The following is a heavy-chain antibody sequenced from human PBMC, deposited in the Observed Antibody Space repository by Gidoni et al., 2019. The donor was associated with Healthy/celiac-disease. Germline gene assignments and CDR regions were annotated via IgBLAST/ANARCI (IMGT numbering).Heavy chain of an antibody. CDR3: ARGPGGSSSSWYPDY. Sequence: QVQLQQRGAGLLKPSETLSLTCAVYGGSFSGYYWSWVRQPPGKGLEWIGEMKSRITISVDRAKNQFSLKLSSVAAADTAVYYCARGPGGSSSSWYPDYWGQGTLVTVSS. J-gene: IGHJ4*02. D-gene: IGHD6-13*01. V-gene: IGHV4-34*01. CDR1: GGSFSGYY.